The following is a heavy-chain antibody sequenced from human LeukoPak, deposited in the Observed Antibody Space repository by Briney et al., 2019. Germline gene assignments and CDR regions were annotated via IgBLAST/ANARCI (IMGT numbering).Heavy chain of an antibody. Sequence: GASVKVSCKASGYTFTGYYMHWVRQAPGQGLEWMGWINPNSGGTNYAQKFQGWVTMTRDTSISTAYMELSRLRSDDTAVYYCARESRGILNYFDFWGQGTLVTVSP. D-gene: IGHD3-22*01. CDR1: GYTFTGYY. CDR3: ARESRGILNYFDF. V-gene: IGHV1-2*04. CDR2: INPNSGGT. J-gene: IGHJ4*02.